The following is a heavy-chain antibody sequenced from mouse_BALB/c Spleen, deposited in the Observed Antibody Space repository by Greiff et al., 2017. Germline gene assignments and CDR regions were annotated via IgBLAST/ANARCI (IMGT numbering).Heavy chain of an antibody. Sequence: EVHLVESGAELVKPGASVKLSCTASGFNIKDTYMHWVKQRPEQGLEWIGRIDPANGNTKYDPKFQGKATITADTSSNTAYLQLSSLTSEDTAVYYCALTGRVDYWGQGTTLTVSS. J-gene: IGHJ2*01. CDR3: ALTGRVDY. CDR1: GFNIKDTY. V-gene: IGHV14-3*02. D-gene: IGHD4-1*01. CDR2: IDPANGNT.